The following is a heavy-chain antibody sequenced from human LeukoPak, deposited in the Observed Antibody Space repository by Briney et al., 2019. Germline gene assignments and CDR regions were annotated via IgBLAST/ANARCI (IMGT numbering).Heavy chain of an antibody. D-gene: IGHD6-19*01. CDR1: GGSFSGYY. CDR3: ARARGAVAIDY. CDR2: INHSGST. Sequence: SETLSLTCAVYGGSFSGYYWSWIRQPPGKGLEWIGEINHSGSTNYNPSLKSRVTISVDTSKNQFSLKLSSVTAADTAVYYCARARGAVAIDYWGQGTLVTVSS. J-gene: IGHJ4*02. V-gene: IGHV4-34*01.